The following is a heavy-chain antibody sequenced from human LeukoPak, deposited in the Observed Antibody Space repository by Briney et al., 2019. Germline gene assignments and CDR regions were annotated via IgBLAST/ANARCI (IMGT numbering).Heavy chain of an antibody. V-gene: IGHV3-74*01. D-gene: IGHD5-24*01. J-gene: IGHJ4*02. Sequence: GGSLRLSCAASGFTFSNYWMHWVRQAPGKGLVWVSRINNDGSSTNYADSVKGRFTISRDNAKNTLYLQMNSLRSEDTAVYFCARIPRSTNDVNYDYWGQGTLVTVSS. CDR2: INNDGSST. CDR3: ARIPRSTNDVNYDY. CDR1: GFTFSNYW.